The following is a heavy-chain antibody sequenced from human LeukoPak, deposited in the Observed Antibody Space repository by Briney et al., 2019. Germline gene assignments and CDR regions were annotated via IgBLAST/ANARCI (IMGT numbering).Heavy chain of an antibody. Sequence: PGGSLRLSCAASGFTFSTYRMTWARQAPGKGLEWVANINQDGSQKNYVDSVKGRFTISRDNAKNSLYLQMNSLRAEDTAVYYCARDAYTSSTDSWGQGTLVTVSS. CDR3: ARDAYTSSTDS. J-gene: IGHJ5*01. D-gene: IGHD2-2*01. CDR2: INQDGSQK. CDR1: GFTFSTYR. V-gene: IGHV3-7*01.